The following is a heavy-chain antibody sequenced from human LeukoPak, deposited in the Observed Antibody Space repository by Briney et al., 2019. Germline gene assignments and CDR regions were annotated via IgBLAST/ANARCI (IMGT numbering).Heavy chain of an antibody. CDR1: GGSFSGHY. CDR3: ARGYNLVVPAAIPWFDP. CDR2: INHSGST. Sequence: PSETLSLTCAVYGGSFSGHYWSWIRQPPGKGLEWIGEINHSGSTNYNPSLKSRVTISVDTSKNQFSLKLSSVTAADTAVYYCARGYNLVVPAAIPWFDPWGQGTLVTVSS. D-gene: IGHD2-2*01. V-gene: IGHV4-34*01. J-gene: IGHJ5*02.